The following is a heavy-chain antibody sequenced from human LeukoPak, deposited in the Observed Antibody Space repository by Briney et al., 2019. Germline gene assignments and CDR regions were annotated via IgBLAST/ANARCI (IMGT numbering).Heavy chain of an antibody. CDR2: ISSSSSYI. V-gene: IGHV3-21*01. J-gene: IGHJ6*03. D-gene: IGHD6-6*01. CDR1: GFTFSSYS. Sequence: GGSLRLSCAASGFTFSSYSMNWVRQAPGKGLEWVSSISSSSSYIYYADSVEGRFTISRDNAKNSLYLQMNSLRAEDTAVYYCARDTVRYYYYMDVWGKGTTVTVSS. CDR3: ARDTVRYYYYMDV.